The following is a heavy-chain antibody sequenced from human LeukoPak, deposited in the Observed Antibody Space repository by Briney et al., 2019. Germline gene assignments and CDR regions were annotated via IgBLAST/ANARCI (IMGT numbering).Heavy chain of an antibody. CDR3: ARVGYCSSTSCYDY. D-gene: IGHD2-2*01. CDR2: IIPIFGTA. CDR1: GGTFNSYA. J-gene: IGHJ4*02. V-gene: IGHV1-69*13. Sequence: SVKVSCKASGGTFNSYAISWVRQAPGQGLEWMGGIIPIFGTANYAQKFHGRVTITADESTSTAYMELSSLRSEDTAVYYCARVGYCSSTSCYDYWGQGTLVTVSS.